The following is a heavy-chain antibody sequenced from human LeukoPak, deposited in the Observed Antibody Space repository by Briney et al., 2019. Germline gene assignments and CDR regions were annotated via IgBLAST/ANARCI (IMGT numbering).Heavy chain of an antibody. J-gene: IGHJ4*02. CDR1: GFTFTSYR. D-gene: IGHD6-13*01. V-gene: IGHV3-33*01. CDR3: ARDPIAAVRFDY. CDR2: IWYDGSNK. Sequence: GGPLRLSCAASGFTFTSYRMHWVRQAPGKGLEGVAVIWYDGSNKYYADSVKGRFTISRDNSKNTLYLQMNSLRAEDTAVYYCARDPIAAVRFDYWGQGTLVTVSS.